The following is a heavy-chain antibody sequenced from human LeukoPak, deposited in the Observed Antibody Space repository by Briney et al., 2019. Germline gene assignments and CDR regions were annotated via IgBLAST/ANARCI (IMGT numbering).Heavy chain of an antibody. Sequence: SDTLSLTCAVYGGSFSGYYWRWMRQPPGKGLEWIGEINHSGSTNYNPSLKSRVTISVDTSKNQFSLNLSSVTAADTAVYYCARVRGSSRLSYYYYYYMDVWGKGTTVTVSS. CDR1: GGSFSGYY. CDR3: ARVRGSSRLSYYYYYYMDV. D-gene: IGHD6-6*01. V-gene: IGHV4-34*01. J-gene: IGHJ6*03. CDR2: INHSGST.